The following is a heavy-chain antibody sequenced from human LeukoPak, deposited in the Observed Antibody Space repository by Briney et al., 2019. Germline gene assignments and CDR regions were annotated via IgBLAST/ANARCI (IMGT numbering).Heavy chain of an antibody. CDR1: EFTFSSYW. D-gene: IGHD2-21*01. CDR3: ARYCGGDCYGMDV. J-gene: IGHJ6*02. CDR2: IKQDGSEK. Sequence: GGSLRFSCTASEFTFSSYWMSWVRQAPGKGLEWVANIKQDGSEKDYVDSVKGRFTISRDNAKNSLYLQMNNLRAEDTAVYYCARYCGGDCYGMDVWGQGTTVTVSS. V-gene: IGHV3-7*01.